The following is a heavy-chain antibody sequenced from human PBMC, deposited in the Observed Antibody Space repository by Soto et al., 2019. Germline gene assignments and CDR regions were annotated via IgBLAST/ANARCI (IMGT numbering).Heavy chain of an antibody. J-gene: IGHJ6*02. D-gene: IGHD3-16*02. Sequence: PGESVKISCKGSGYSFTSYWVGWVRQMPGKGLEWMGIIYPGDSDTRYSPSFQGQVTISADKSISTAYLQWSSLKASDTAMYYCARRRAKIIGYYYGMDVWGQGTTVTVSS. V-gene: IGHV5-51*01. CDR2: IYPGDSDT. CDR1: GYSFTSYW. CDR3: ARRRAKIIGYYYGMDV.